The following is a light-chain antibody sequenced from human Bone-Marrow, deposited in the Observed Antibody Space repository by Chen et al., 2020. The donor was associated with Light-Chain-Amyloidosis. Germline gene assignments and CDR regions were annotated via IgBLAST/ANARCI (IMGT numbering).Light chain of an antibody. V-gene: IGLV3-25*03. CDR3: QSADSSGTYEVI. Sequence: SYELPQPPSVSMSPGPTARITCSGDDLPTKYAYWYQQKPGQAPVLVIHRDTERPSGISERFSGSSSGTTATLTISGVQAEDEADYHCQSADSSGTYEVIFGGGTKLTVL. CDR2: RDT. J-gene: IGLJ2*01. CDR1: DLPTKY.